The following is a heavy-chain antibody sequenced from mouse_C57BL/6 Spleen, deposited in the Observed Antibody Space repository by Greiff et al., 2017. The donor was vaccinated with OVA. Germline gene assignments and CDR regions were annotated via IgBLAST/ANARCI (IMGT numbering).Heavy chain of an antibody. CDR2: ISYSGST. D-gene: IGHD2-10*02. Sequence: ESGPGMVKPSQSLSLTCTVTGYSITSGYDWHWIRHFPGNKLEWMGYISYSGSTNYNPSLKSRISITHDTSKNHFFLKLNSVTTEDTATYYCARVGYGNGFAYWGQGTLVTVSA. V-gene: IGHV3-1*01. J-gene: IGHJ3*01. CDR1: GYSITSGYD. CDR3: ARVGYGNGFAY.